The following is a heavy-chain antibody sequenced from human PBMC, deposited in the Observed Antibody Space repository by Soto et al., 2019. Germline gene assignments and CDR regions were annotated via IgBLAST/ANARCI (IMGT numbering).Heavy chain of an antibody. J-gene: IGHJ5*02. D-gene: IGHD3-3*01. CDR2: IYHSGST. CDR3: ARSNDFWSGYYSGWFDP. Sequence: SETLSLTCAVSGGSISSGGYSWSWIRQPPGKGLEWIGYIYHSGSTYYNPSLKSRVTISVDRSKNQFSLKLSSVTAADTAVYYCARSNDFWSGYYSGWFDPWGQGTLVTV. V-gene: IGHV4-30-2*01. CDR1: GGSISSGGYS.